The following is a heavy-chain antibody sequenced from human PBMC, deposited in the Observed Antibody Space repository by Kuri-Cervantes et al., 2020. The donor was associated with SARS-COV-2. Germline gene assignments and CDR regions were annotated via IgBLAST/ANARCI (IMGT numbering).Heavy chain of an antibody. J-gene: IGHJ4*02. V-gene: IGHV3-11*04. CDR3: ATVWGHVLRYFDPSPFDY. Sequence: GGSLRLSCAASGFTFSDYYMSWIRQAPGKGLEWVSYISSSGSTIYYADSVKGRFTISRDNAKNSLYLQMNSLRGEDTAVYYCATVWGHVLRYFDPSPFDYWGQGTLVTVSS. D-gene: IGHD3-9*01. CDR2: ISSSGSTI. CDR1: GFTFSDYY.